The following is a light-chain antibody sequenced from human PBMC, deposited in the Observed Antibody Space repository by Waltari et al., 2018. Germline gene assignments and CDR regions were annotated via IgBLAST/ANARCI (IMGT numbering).Light chain of an antibody. Sequence: QSALTQPPSASGSPGQSVTIPCTGTTRDIGTYNLVSWYQQGPGKAPKLIIYEVTKRPSGVPDRFSGSKSGNTASLTVSGLQADDEADYYCSSYAGSGNVVFGGGTKLTVL. CDR3: SSYAGSGNVV. J-gene: IGLJ3*02. V-gene: IGLV2-8*01. CDR2: EVT. CDR1: TRDIGTYNL.